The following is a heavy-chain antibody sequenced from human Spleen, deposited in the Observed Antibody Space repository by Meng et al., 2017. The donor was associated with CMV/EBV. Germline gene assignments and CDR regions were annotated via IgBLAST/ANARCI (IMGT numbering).Heavy chain of an antibody. J-gene: IGHJ4*02. CDR3: ARSAPYTGYPIDS. CDR2: ISGGGSYT. Sequence: GGSLRLSCTASGFTFSASYMTWVRQAPGKGLEWVSTISGGGSYTYDAGSVRGRFTISRDNAQNSLYLQMSRLRVEDTVVYYCARSAPYTGYPIDSWGLGSLVTVSS. D-gene: IGHD3-9*01. CDR1: GFTFSASY. V-gene: IGHV3-21*01.